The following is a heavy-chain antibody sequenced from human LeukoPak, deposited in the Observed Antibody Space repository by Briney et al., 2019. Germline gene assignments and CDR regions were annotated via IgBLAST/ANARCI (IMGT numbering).Heavy chain of an antibody. CDR3: ARPRTNYYDSGGYEN. D-gene: IGHD3-10*01. CDR1: GYSFISYW. V-gene: IGHV5-10-1*01. Sequence: GESLRISCKGSGYSFISYWITWVRQMPGKGLEWMGRIDPSDSYTNYSPSFQGHVTISADKSISTAYLQWSSLKASDTAMYYCARPRTNYYDSGGYENWGQGTLVTVSS. CDR2: IDPSDSYT. J-gene: IGHJ4*02.